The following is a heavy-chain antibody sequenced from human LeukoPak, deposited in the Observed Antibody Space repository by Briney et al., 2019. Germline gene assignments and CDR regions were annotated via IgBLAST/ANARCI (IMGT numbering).Heavy chain of an antibody. CDR1: GYTFTSYG. CDR2: ISAYNGNT. J-gene: IGHJ3*01. V-gene: IGHV1-18*01. Sequence: ASVKVSCTASGYTFTSYGISWVRQAPGQGLEWMGWISAYNGNTNYAQNLQGRVTMTTDTSTSTVYMELRSLRSDDTAVYYCARDAGTSAFDVWGQGTMVTVSS. CDR3: ARDAGTSAFDV. D-gene: IGHD6-13*01.